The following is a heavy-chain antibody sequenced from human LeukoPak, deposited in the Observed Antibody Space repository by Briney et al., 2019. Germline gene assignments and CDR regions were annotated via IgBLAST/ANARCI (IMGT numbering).Heavy chain of an antibody. CDR2: IKGKVDRETT. D-gene: IGHD6-19*01. J-gene: IGHJ4*02. Sequence: GGSLRLSCAASGFTFSDAWMSWVRQAPGKGLEWIGHIKGKVDRETTDYAAPVKGRFTISRDDSKNTLYLQMNSLKTEDTAVYYCTTEAPWYSSGRGWSDYWGQGTLVTVSS. V-gene: IGHV3-15*01. CDR3: TTEAPWYSSGRGWSDY. CDR1: GFTFSDAW.